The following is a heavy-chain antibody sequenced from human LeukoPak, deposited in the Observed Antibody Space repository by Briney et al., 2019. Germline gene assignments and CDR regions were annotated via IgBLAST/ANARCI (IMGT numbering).Heavy chain of an antibody. CDR1: GYTFTSYA. Sequence: ASVKVSCKASGYTFTSYAMNWVRQAPGQGLEWMGWINTNTGNPTYAQGFTGRFVFSLDTSVSTAYLQISSLKAEDTAVYCCARERLQEGFNYYGMDVWGQGTTVTVSS. D-gene: IGHD1-1*01. CDR2: INTNTGNP. J-gene: IGHJ6*02. V-gene: IGHV7-4-1*02. CDR3: ARERLQEGFNYYGMDV.